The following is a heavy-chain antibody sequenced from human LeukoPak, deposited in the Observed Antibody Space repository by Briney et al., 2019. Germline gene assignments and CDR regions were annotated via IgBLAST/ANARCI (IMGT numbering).Heavy chain of an antibody. CDR2: IKQDGSEK. CDR1: GFTFSSYW. CDR3: ARDFGYCSGGSCYSKKDYYGMDV. D-gene: IGHD2-15*01. J-gene: IGHJ6*02. V-gene: IGHV3-7*01. Sequence: QPGGSLRLSCAASGFTFSSYWMSWVRQAPGKGLEWVANIKQDGSEKYYVDSVKGRFTISRDNVKNSLYLQMNSLRAEDTAVYYCARDFGYCSGGSCYSKKDYYGMDVWGQGTTVTVSS.